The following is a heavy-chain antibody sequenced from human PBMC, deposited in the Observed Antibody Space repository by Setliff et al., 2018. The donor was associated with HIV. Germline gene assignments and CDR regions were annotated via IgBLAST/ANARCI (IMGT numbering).Heavy chain of an antibody. D-gene: IGHD6-6*01. V-gene: IGHV4-34*01. CDR3: ARARRLAARHWYFFDN. CDR1: GASFTDSY. CDR2: INRGGSP. Sequence: SETLSLTCAVYGASFTDSYWGWIRQPPGKGLEWIGEINRGGSPNYNPSLKSRVTISEDTSDNQFSLRLSSLTAADTGVYFCARARRLAARHWYFFDNWGQGTLVTVSS. J-gene: IGHJ4*02.